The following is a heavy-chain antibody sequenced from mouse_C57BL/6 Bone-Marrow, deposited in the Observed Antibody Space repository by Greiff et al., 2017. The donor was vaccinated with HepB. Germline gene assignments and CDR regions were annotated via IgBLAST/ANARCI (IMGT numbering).Heavy chain of an antibody. D-gene: IGHD1-1*01. J-gene: IGHJ1*03. CDR1: GYTFTSYD. Sequence: QVQLKQSGPELVKPGASVKLSCKASGYTFTSYDINWVKQRPGQGLEWIGWIYPRDGSTKYNEKFKGKATLTVDTSSSTAYMELHSLTSEDSAVYFCARPTGSRYWYFDVWGTGTTVTVSS. CDR3: ARPTGSRYWYFDV. CDR2: IYPRDGST. V-gene: IGHV1-85*01.